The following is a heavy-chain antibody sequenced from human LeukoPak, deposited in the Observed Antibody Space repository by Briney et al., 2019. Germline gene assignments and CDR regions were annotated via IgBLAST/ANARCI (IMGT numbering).Heavy chain of an antibody. J-gene: IGHJ4*02. Sequence: GGSLRLSCAASGFTFSDHYMDWVRQAPGKGLEWMGIINPSGGSTSYAQKFQGRVTMTRDTSTSTVYMELSSLRSEDTAVYYCARDLGVAFGGVIDDLDYWGQGTLVTVSS. V-gene: IGHV1-46*01. D-gene: IGHD3-16*02. CDR1: GFTFSDHY. CDR2: INPSGGST. CDR3: ARDLGVAFGGVIDDLDY.